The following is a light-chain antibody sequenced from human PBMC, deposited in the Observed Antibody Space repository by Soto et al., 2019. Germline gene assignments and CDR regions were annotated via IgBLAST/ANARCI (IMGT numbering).Light chain of an antibody. CDR3: QQRSNWPLT. J-gene: IGKJ4*01. Sequence: EIVLTQSPATLSLSPGERATLSCRASQSVRSDLAWYQQKIGQAPRLLIYDASNRATGIPARFSGSGSGTDFTLTISSLEPEDFAVYYCQQRSNWPLTFGGGTKVEIK. V-gene: IGKV3-11*01. CDR2: DAS. CDR1: QSVRSD.